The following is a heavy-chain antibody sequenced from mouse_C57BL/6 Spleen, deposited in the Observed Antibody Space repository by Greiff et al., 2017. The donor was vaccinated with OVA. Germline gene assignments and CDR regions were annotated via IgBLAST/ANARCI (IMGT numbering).Heavy chain of an antibody. D-gene: IGHD1-1*01. Sequence: EVKVVESGGGLVKPGGSLKLSCAASGFTFSSYAMSWVRQTPEKRLEWVATISDGGSYTYYPDNVKGRFTISRDNAKNNLYLHMSHLTSEDTAMYYCARGPPYYYGRSHGHYYAMDYWGQGTSVTVSA. J-gene: IGHJ4*01. V-gene: IGHV5-4*03. CDR1: GFTFSSYA. CDR2: ISDGGSYT. CDR3: ARGPPYYYGRSHGHYYAMDY.